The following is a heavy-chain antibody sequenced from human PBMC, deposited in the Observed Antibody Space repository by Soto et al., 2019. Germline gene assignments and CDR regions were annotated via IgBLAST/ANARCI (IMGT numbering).Heavy chain of an antibody. V-gene: IGHV1-2*02. CDR3: ARTLWAIGPLSGDYPFDY. D-gene: IGHD4-17*01. CDR1: GYTFTGYY. CDR2: INPNSGGT. Sequence: ASVKVSCKASGYTFTGYYMHWVRQAPGQGLEWMGWINPNSGGTNYAQKFQGRVTMTRDTSISTAYMELSRLRSDDTAVYYCARTLWAIGPLSGDYPFDYWGQGTLVTVSS. J-gene: IGHJ4*02.